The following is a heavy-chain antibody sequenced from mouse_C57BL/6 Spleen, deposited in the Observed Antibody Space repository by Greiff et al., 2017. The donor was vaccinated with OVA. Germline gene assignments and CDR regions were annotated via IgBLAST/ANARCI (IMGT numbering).Heavy chain of an antibody. V-gene: IGHV6-3*01. CDR1: GFTFSNYW. J-gene: IGHJ1*03. CDR2: IRLKSDNYAT. CDR3: TGLLNWSYWYFDV. Sequence: EVKLVESGGGLVQPGGSMKLSCVASGFTFSNYWMNWVRQSPEKGLEWVAQIRLKSDNYATHYAESVKGRFTISRDDSKSSVYLQMNNLRAEDTGIYYCTGLLNWSYWYFDVWGTGTTVTVSS. D-gene: IGHD4-1*01.